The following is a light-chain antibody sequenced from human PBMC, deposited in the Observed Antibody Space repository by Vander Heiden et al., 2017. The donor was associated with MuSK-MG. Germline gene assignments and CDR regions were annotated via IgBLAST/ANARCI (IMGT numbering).Light chain of an antibody. V-gene: IGKV3-20*01. CDR3: QQDITAPWT. Sequence: EIVLTQSPGTLSLSQGEGATLSCRASQSVGRNFLAWYQQKLGQAPRLLISGASTRATGIPDRFSGRGPGTDFTLTISRLEPEDFAVYYCQQDITAPWTFGQGTKVEAK. CDR2: GAS. CDR1: QSVGRNF. J-gene: IGKJ1*01.